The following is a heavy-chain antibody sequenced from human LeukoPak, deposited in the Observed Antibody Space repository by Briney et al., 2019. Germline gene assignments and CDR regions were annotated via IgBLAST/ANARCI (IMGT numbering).Heavy chain of an antibody. CDR3: ARDSRYYYDSRNYDNVAFDM. CDR1: GFTFSSYW. CDR2: ISSDGRTT. J-gene: IGHJ3*02. Sequence: PGGSLRLSCAASGFTFSSYWMHWVRQGPGKGLVWVSRISSDGRTTSYADSVKGRFTISRDNAKNTLYLQRNSLRVEDTAVYYCARDSRYYYDSRNYDNVAFDMWGQGTMVTVSS. D-gene: IGHD3-10*01. V-gene: IGHV3-74*01.